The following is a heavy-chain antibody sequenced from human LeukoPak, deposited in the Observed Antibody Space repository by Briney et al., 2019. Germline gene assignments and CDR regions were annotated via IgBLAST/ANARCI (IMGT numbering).Heavy chain of an antibody. CDR2: ISSSSSTI. V-gene: IGHV3-48*02. D-gene: IGHD6-6*01. J-gene: IGHJ4*02. Sequence: GGSLRLSCAASGFTFSSYSMNWVRQAPGKGLEWVSYISSSSSTIYYADSVKGRFTISRDNAKNSLYLQMNSLRDEDTAVYYCARDTFREQLVPGMGGRGQGTLVTVSS. CDR3: ARDTFREQLVPGMGG. CDR1: GFTFSSYS.